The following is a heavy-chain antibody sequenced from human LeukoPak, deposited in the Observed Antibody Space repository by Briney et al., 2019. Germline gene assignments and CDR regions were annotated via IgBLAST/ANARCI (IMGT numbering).Heavy chain of an antibody. CDR1: GGSISSYY. CDR2: IYTSGST. Sequence: PSETLSLTCTVSGGSISSYYWSWIRQPAGKGLEWIGRIYTSGSTNYNPSLKSRVTMSVDTSKNQFSLKLSSVTAADTGVYYCAREVRGVTTVTTSFDPWGQGTLVTVSS. CDR3: AREVRGVTTVTTSFDP. J-gene: IGHJ5*02. V-gene: IGHV4-4*07. D-gene: IGHD4-11*01.